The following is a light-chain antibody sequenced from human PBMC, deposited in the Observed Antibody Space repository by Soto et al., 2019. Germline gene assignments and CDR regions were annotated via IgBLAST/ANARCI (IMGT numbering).Light chain of an antibody. CDR3: QQYGSSLLT. CDR2: SSS. J-gene: IGKJ4*01. CDR1: QSVRNN. Sequence: ELVLTQSPDTLSVSPGERATLLCRASQSVRNNLAWYQQKPGQAPRILVYSSSIRATGIPDRFSGSGSGTDFTLTISRLEPEDFQVYYCQQYGSSLLTFGGGTKVDIK. V-gene: IGKV3-20*01.